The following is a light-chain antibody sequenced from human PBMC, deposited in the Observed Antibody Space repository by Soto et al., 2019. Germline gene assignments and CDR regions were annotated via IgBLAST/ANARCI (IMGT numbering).Light chain of an antibody. CDR1: SSDVGGYNY. Sequence: QSALTQPRSVSGSPGQSVTISCTGTSSDVGGYNYVSWYQQHPGKAPKLMIYDVSKRLSGVPDRFSGSKSGNTASLTISGLQAEDEVDYYCCSYAGSYSYVVFGGGTKLTVL. V-gene: IGLV2-11*01. J-gene: IGLJ2*01. CDR3: CSYAGSYSYVV. CDR2: DVS.